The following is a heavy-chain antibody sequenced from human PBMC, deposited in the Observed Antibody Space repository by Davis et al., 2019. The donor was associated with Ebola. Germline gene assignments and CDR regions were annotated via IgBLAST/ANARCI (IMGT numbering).Heavy chain of an antibody. D-gene: IGHD3-22*01. V-gene: IGHV4-59*01. J-gene: IGHJ3*01. CDR1: YSISSHYY. CDR2: IHHSEST. CDR3: ARDKPVVITTVEAFDL. Sequence: SETLSLTCTVYYSISSHYYWGWIRQPPGKGLEWIGYIHHSESTKYNPSLESRITISVDTSKNQISLSLTSVTAADSAIYYCARDKPVVITTVEAFDLWGQGTMVTVSS.